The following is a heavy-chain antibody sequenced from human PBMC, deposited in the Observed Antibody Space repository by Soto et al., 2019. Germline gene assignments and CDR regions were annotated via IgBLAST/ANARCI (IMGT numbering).Heavy chain of an antibody. D-gene: IGHD1-26*01. Sequence: ASVKFSCKASGYTFTSYGISWVRQAPGQGLEWMGWISAYNGNTNYAQKLQGRVTMTTDTSTSTAYMELRSLRSDDTAVYYCAREVGATTLSAFDIWGQGTMVTVSS. CDR1: GYTFTSYG. J-gene: IGHJ3*02. CDR2: ISAYNGNT. V-gene: IGHV1-18*04. CDR3: AREVGATTLSAFDI.